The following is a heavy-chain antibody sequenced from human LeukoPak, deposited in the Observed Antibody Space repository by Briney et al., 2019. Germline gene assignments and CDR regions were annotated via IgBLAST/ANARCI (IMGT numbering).Heavy chain of an antibody. V-gene: IGHV1-2*02. J-gene: IGHJ4*02. CDR2: INPNSGGT. D-gene: IGHD4-23*01. CDR1: GYTFNHYG. CDR3: ARDASPIGGNAPPGDY. Sequence: ASVKVSCKAFGYTFNHYGISWVRQAPGQGLEWMGWINPNSGGTNYAQKFQGRVTMTRDTSISTAYMELSRLRSDDTAVYYCARDASPIGGNAPPGDYWGQGTLVTVSS.